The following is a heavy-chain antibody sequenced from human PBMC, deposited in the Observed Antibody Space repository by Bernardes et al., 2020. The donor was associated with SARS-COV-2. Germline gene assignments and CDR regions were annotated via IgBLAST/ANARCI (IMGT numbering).Heavy chain of an antibody. CDR2: IWYDGSNK. V-gene: IGHV3-33*01. J-gene: IGHJ3*02. Sequence: GGSLKLSCAASGFTFSSYGMHWVRQAPGKGLEWVTVIWYDGSNKYYADSVRGRFTISRDNSKNTMYLQMNSLRAEDTAVYYCARSPFDSSYIMDAFDIWGQGTMVTVSS. CDR1: GFTFSSYG. D-gene: IGHD3-16*01. CDR3: ARSPFDSSYIMDAFDI.